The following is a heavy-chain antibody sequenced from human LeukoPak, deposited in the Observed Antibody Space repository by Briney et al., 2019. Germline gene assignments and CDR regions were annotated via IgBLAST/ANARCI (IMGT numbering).Heavy chain of an antibody. V-gene: IGHV3-43*02. CDR2: IRGDGRTT. J-gene: IGHJ4*02. CDR1: GFTFGDYA. D-gene: IGHD6-19*01. Sequence: GGSLRLSCAASGFTFGDYAMHWVRQAPGKGLEWVSLIRGDGRTTSYAGSVKGRFTISRDNSKNSLYLQMSSLRGEDTAMYYCAKDAVAGTWLNYWVQGTVVSVSS. CDR3: AKDAVAGTWLNY.